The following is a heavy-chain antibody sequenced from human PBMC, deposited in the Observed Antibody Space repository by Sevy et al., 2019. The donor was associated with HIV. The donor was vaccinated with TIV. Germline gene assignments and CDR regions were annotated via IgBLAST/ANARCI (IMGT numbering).Heavy chain of an antibody. CDR2: ISGSGGST. D-gene: IGHD5-18*01. J-gene: IGHJ6*03. Sequence: GGSLRLSCAASGFTFSSYAMSWVRQAPGKGLEWVSAISGSGGSTYYADSVKGRFTISRDNSKKTLYLQMNSLRAEDTAVYYCAKDGRNTAMVNGFLGMYKLNYYYYMDVWGKGTTVTVSS. CDR1: GFTFSSYA. V-gene: IGHV3-23*01. CDR3: AKDGRNTAMVNGFLGMYKLNYYYYMDV.